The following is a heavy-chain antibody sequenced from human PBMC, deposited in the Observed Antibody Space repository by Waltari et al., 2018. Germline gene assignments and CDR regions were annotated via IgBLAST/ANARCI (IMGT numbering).Heavy chain of an antibody. D-gene: IGHD4-17*01. CDR2: IDTSGNT. CDR3: ARERRATVTTGGYFDC. V-gene: IGHV4-4*07. J-gene: IGHJ4*02. CDR1: GGSISGYY. Sequence: QVQLQESGPGLVKPSETLSLTCTVSGGSISGYYWSWIRQPAGKGLEWVGRIDTSGNTSYNPSLKSRLTMSVDTSKNQFSLWLSSVTAADTAVYYCARERRATVTTGGYFDCWGQGTLVTVSS.